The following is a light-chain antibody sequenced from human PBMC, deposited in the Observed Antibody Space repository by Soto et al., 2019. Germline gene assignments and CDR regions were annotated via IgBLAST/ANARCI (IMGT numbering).Light chain of an antibody. CDR3: QQFAGS. CDR1: QSVIPSS. CDR2: GAS. V-gene: IGKV3-20*01. J-gene: IGKJ4*02. Sequence: EIVLTQSPGTLSLSPGERATLSCRASQSVIPSSLAWYQQRPGQSPRLLIYGASSRATGIPDRFSGRGSGTDFTLIISRLEPEDFAVYYCQQFAGSFGGGTKVDIK.